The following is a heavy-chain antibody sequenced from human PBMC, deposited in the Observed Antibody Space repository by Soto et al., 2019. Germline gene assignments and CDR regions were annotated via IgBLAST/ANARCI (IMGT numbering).Heavy chain of an antibody. Sequence: QVQLVQSGAEVKKPGASVKVSCKASGYTFTTYDISWVRQAPGQGLEWMGRISTYNGNTNYPQSLQGRLTMTTDTSATAAYMELRSLRSDDPAVYYFASDPYHLLTVNAPNLYCMDVSGQGTTVTVS. D-gene: IGHD2-8*01. CDR1: GYTFTTYD. V-gene: IGHV1-18*01. CDR2: ISTYNGNT. J-gene: IGHJ6*02. CDR3: ASDPYHLLTVNAPNLYCMDV.